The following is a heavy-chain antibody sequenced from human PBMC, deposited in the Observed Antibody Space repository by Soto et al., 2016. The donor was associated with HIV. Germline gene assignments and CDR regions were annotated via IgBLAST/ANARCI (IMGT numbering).Heavy chain of an antibody. D-gene: IGHD3-22*01. CDR2: IKSNEDGGTT. CDR3: TTDVARTDRSALYW. Sequence: EEQLVESGGGLVKPGGSLRLSCAASRFTFVNAWMNWVRQAPGKGLEWVGRIKSNEDGGTTDYGAVVKGRFTISRDDSKNMLYLQMSSLKTEDTAVYYCTTDVARTDRSALYWWGLGTLVTVSS. CDR1: RFTFVNAW. J-gene: IGHJ4*02. V-gene: IGHV3-15*07.